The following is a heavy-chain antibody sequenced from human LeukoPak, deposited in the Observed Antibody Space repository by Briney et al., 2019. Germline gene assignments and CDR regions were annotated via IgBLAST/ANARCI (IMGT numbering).Heavy chain of an antibody. V-gene: IGHV3-9*01. CDR3: AKDRGGGSQLGDAYDV. J-gene: IGHJ3*01. Sequence: GGSLRLSCAASGFPFDEHAMHWVRQGPGKGLEWVSGISYSSETIGYVDSVKGRFTISRDNVRKSLYLQMNSLRIEDTALYYCAKDRGGGSQLGDAYDVWGQGTVVSVSA. CDR2: ISYSSETI. D-gene: IGHD3-10*01. CDR1: GFPFDEHA.